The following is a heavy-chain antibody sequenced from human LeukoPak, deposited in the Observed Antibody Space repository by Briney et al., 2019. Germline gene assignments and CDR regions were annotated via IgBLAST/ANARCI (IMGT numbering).Heavy chain of an antibody. CDR2: LNYSGST. Sequence: SETLSLTCSVSGGSVTSTTYYWSWIRQPPGKGLEWIASLNYSGSTYYNPSLKSRVTISVDTSENQFSLKLSSVTAADSAVYYCTREGSRSLFYYGMDVWGQGTTVTVSS. J-gene: IGHJ6*02. CDR3: TREGSRSLFYYGMDV. V-gene: IGHV4-39*02. CDR1: GGSVTSTTYY. D-gene: IGHD3-10*01.